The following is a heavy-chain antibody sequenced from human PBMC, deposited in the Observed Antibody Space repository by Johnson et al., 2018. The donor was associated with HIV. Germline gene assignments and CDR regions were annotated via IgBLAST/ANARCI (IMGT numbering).Heavy chain of an antibody. CDR3: AQGYYDILTGYYDAFDI. Sequence: VQLVESGGGLVQPGGSLRLSCAASGFTFSNAWMSWVRQAPGKGLEWVANIKQDGSEKYYADSVKGRFTISRDNAKNSLYLQMNSLSAEDTAVYYCAQGYYDILTGYYDAFDIWGQGTMVIVSS. J-gene: IGHJ3*02. CDR1: GFTFSNAW. V-gene: IGHV3-7*01. CDR2: IKQDGSEK. D-gene: IGHD3-9*01.